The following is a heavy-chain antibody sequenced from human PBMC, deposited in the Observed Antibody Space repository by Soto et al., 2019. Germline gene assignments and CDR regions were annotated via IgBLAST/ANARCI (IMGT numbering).Heavy chain of an antibody. V-gene: IGHV3-30*18. D-gene: IGHD2-2*01. Sequence: QVQLVESGGGVVQPGRSLRLSCAASRFTFSNYDMHWVRQAPGKGLEWVTVISYDGSNKYYADSVKGRFTSSRDKSKNKLYVQMNRLKPDDTAVYYCEEDSGQLSSYFDYWGKGTLVTVSS. J-gene: IGHJ4*02. CDR3: EEDSGQLSSYFDY. CDR1: RFTFSNYD. CDR2: ISYDGSNK.